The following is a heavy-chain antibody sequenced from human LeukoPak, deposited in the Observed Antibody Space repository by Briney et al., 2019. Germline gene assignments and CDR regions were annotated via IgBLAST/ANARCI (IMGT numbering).Heavy chain of an antibody. CDR3: AKGSGSYWGVYFDY. V-gene: IGHV3-9*01. D-gene: IGHD1-26*01. Sequence: GGSLRLSCAASGFTFSSYGMHWVRQAPGKGLEWVSGISWNSGSIGYADSVKGRFTISRDNAKNSLYLQMNSLRAEDTALYYCAKGSGSYWGVYFDYWGQGTLVTVSS. J-gene: IGHJ4*02. CDR1: GFTFSSYG. CDR2: ISWNSGSI.